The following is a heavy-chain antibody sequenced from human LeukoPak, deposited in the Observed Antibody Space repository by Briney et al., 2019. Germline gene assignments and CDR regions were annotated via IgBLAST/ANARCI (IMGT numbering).Heavy chain of an antibody. D-gene: IGHD3-10*01. Sequence: PGGSLRLSCAASGFTFSSYSMNWVRQAPGKGLEWVSSISSSSSYIYYADSVKGRFTISRDNAKNSLYLQMNSLRAEDTAVYYCARGATMVRGVIITGVGPYYFDYWGQGTLVTVSS. CDR2: ISSSSSYI. V-gene: IGHV3-21*01. CDR3: ARGATMVRGVIITGVGPYYFDY. J-gene: IGHJ4*02. CDR1: GFTFSSYS.